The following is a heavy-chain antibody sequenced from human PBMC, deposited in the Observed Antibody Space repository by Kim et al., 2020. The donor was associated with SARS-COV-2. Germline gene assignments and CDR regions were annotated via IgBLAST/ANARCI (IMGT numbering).Heavy chain of an antibody. J-gene: IGHJ4*02. CDR1: GGSFSGYY. Sequence: SETLSLTCAVYGGSFSGYYWSWIRQPPGKGLEWIGEINHSGSTNYNPSLKSRVTISVDTSKNQFSLKLSSVTAADTAVYYCARGPRGYSGYVRLDYWGQGTLVTVSS. V-gene: IGHV4-34*01. CDR3: ARGPRGYSGYVRLDY. D-gene: IGHD5-12*01. CDR2: INHSGST.